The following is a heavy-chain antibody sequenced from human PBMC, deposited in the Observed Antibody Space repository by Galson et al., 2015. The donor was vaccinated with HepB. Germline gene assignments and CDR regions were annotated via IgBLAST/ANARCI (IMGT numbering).Heavy chain of an antibody. J-gene: IGHJ4*02. CDR3: ATSFSGDIVVVPTPSGH. V-gene: IGHV1-18*01. D-gene: IGHD2-2*01. CDR1: GYIFSTYG. CDR2: ISPYNGNR. Sequence: SVKVSCKASGYIFSTYGVSWVRQAPGQGLEWMGWISPYNGNRNYSQKFQGRVTMTTDPSTNTAYMELRSLRSDDTALYYCATSFSGDIVVVPTPSGHWGQGTLVTVSS.